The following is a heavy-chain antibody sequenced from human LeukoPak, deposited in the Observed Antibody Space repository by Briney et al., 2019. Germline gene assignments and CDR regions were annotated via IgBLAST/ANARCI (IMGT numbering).Heavy chain of an antibody. V-gene: IGHV4-39*07. J-gene: IGHJ3*01. D-gene: IGHD5-12*01. Sequence: PSETLSLTCTVSGGSISSSSYYWGWIRQPPGKGLEWIGSIYYSGSTYYNPSLKSRVTISVDTSKNQFSLRLTSVTAADTAVYYCAREGSGGYTADFWGQGTKVTVSS. CDR1: GGSISSSSYY. CDR3: AREGSGGYTADF. CDR2: IYYSGST.